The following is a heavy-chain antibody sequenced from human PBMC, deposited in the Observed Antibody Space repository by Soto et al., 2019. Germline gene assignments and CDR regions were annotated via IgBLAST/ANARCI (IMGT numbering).Heavy chain of an antibody. J-gene: IGHJ6*02. Sequence: EVQLVESGGVVVQPGGSLRLSCAASGFTFDDYTMHWVRQAPGKGLEWVSLISWDGGSTYYADSVKGRFTISRDNSKNSLYLQMNSLRTEDTALYYCAKPMRVDRGSGSYRLYGMDVWGQGTTVTVSS. V-gene: IGHV3-43*01. D-gene: IGHD3-10*01. CDR1: GFTFDDYT. CDR3: AKPMRVDRGSGSYRLYGMDV. CDR2: ISWDGGST.